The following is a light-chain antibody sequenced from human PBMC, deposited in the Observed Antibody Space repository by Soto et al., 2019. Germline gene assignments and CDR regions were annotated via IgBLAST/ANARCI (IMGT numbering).Light chain of an antibody. CDR2: DVT. Sequence: QSALTQPASVSGSPGQSVTISCTGTSSDIGGYRYVSWYQQRPGKAPKLMIHDVTNRPSGVSDRFSGSKSGNTASLTISGLQAEDEADYYCTSNTSDSSVIFGGGTKLTFL. V-gene: IGLV2-14*03. CDR3: TSNTSDSSVI. CDR1: SSDIGGYRY. J-gene: IGLJ2*01.